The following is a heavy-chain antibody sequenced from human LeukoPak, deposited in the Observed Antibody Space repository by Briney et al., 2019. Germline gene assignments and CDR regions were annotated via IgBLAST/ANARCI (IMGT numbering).Heavy chain of an antibody. CDR2: INPYKSNT. Sequence: GASVKVSCKASGYIFVSYGINWVRQAPGQGLEWMGWINPYKSNTNYAQNFQGRVTMVTDSSTSAAYMELRSLRSDDTAVYYCARGVYGGNSVFDYWGQGTLVIVSS. D-gene: IGHD4-23*01. CDR3: ARGVYGGNSVFDY. J-gene: IGHJ4*02. V-gene: IGHV1-18*01. CDR1: GYIFVSYG.